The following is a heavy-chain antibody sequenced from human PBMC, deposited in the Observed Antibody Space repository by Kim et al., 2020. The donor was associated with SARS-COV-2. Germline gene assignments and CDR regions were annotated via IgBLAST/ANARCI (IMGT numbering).Heavy chain of an antibody. J-gene: IGHJ6*02. V-gene: IGHV1-24*01. CDR3: ATDHPAVAGFYYGMDV. CDR2: FDPEDGET. D-gene: IGHD6-19*01. Sequence: ASVKVSCKVSGYTLTELSMHWVRQAPGKGLEWMGGFDPEDGETIYAQKFQGRVTMTEDTSTDTAYMELSSLRSEDTAVYYCATDHPAVAGFYYGMDVWGQGTTVTVSS. CDR1: GYTLTELS.